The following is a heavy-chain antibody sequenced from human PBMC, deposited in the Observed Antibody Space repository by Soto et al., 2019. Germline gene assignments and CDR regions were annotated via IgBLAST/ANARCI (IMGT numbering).Heavy chain of an antibody. J-gene: IGHJ2*01. D-gene: IGHD2-2*01. CDR1: GGTFSSYT. Sequence: QVQLVQSGAEVKKPGSSVKVSCKASGGTFSSYTISWVRQAPGQGLEWMGRIIPILGIANYAQKFQGRVTITAYKSTSTGYMELSSLRSEDTAVYYCARDGGGVVVPAADWYFDLWGRGTLVTVSS. CDR2: IIPILGIA. CDR3: ARDGGGVVVPAADWYFDL. V-gene: IGHV1-69*02.